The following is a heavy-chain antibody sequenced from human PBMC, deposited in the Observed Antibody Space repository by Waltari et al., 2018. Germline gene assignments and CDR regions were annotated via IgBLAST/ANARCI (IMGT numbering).Heavy chain of an antibody. Sequence: QVQLQQWGAGLLKPSETLSVTCAVYGGSYSGYYWSWMREPPGKWLACVGESIHSGRSNYNPARQIRVTISVDASKIHISMNLRSETAADTAVYYCARGRMQWLIRTKYLQHWGQGTLVTVSS. CDR3: ARGRMQWLIRTKYLQH. CDR1: GGSYSGYY. D-gene: IGHD6-19*01. V-gene: IGHV4-34*01. CDR2: SIHSGRS. J-gene: IGHJ1*01.